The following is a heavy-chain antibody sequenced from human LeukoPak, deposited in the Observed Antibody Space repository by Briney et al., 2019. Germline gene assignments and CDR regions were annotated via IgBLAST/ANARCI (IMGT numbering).Heavy chain of an antibody. CDR3: AKGVTFIVTVVDY. Sequence: RPGGSLRLSCAASGFTFSSYAMSWVRQAPGKGLEWVSGISGSGGSTYYADSVKGRFTISRDNSKNTLYLQMNSLRDGDTAVYYCAKGVTFIVTVVDYWGQGTLVTVSS. CDR2: ISGSGGST. CDR1: GFTFSSYA. D-gene: IGHD4-23*01. J-gene: IGHJ4*02. V-gene: IGHV3-23*01.